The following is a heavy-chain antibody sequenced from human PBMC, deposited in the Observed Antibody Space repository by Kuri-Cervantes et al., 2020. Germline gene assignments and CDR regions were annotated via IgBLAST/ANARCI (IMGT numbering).Heavy chain of an antibody. CDR3: ARDQKRWLQFLDY. V-gene: IGHV1-2*02. Sequence: ASVKVSCKASGYTFTSYDINWVRQATGQGLEWMGCINPNSGGTNYAQKFQGRVTMTRDTSISTAYMELSRLRSDDPAVYYCARDQKRWLQFLDYWGQGTLVTVSS. J-gene: IGHJ4*02. D-gene: IGHD5-24*01. CDR1: GYTFTSYD. CDR2: INPNSGGT.